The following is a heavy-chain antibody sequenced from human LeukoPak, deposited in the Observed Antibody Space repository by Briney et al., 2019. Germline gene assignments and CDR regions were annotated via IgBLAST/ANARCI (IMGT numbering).Heavy chain of an antibody. CDR2: ISSSSSTI. CDR3: ARATRIYSSGWYYSFDY. V-gene: IGHV3-48*02. J-gene: IGHJ4*02. Sequence: GGSLRLSCAASGFTFSSYSMNWVRQAPGKGLEWVSYISSSSSTIYYADSVKGRFTISRDNAKNSLSLQMNSLRDEDTAVYYCARATRIYSSGWYYSFDYWGQGTLVTVSS. D-gene: IGHD6-19*01. CDR1: GFTFSSYS.